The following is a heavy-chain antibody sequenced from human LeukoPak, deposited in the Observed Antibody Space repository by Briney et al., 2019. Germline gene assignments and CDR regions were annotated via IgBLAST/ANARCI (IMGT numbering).Heavy chain of an antibody. CDR3: VRALWFGEAFFDF. Sequence: GGSLRLSCAASGFTFSGYWMTWVRQAPGKGLEGVANIKQDGSEQYYVDPVKGRFTISRDNAKNSLYLQMNSLRAEDTALYYCVRALWFGEAFFDFWGQGALVTVSS. J-gene: IGHJ4*02. D-gene: IGHD3-10*01. CDR2: IKQDGSEQ. V-gene: IGHV3-7*01. CDR1: GFTFSGYW.